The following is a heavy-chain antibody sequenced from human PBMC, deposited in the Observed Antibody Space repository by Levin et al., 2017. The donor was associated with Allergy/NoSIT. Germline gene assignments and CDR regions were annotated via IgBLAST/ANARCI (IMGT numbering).Heavy chain of an antibody. D-gene: IGHD6-19*01. CDR1: GFTFNNYA. CDR2: IINSGVGT. V-gene: IGHV3-23*01. CDR3: AKDAIRGSDQPYYFDY. J-gene: IGHJ4*02. Sequence: GGSLRLSCAASGFTFNNYAMSWVRQAPGKGLEWVSAIINSGVGTYYEDSVKGRFTISRDNSKNTMYLQMNSLRAEDTAVYFCAKDAIRGSDQPYYFDYWGQGTLVTASS.